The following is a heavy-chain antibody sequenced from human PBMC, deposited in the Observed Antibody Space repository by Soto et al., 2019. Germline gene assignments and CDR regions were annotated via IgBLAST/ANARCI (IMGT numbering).Heavy chain of an antibody. CDR3: ARTLVRGVIFYGMDV. CDR1: GGSISSYY. CDR2: IYYSGST. Sequence: SETLSLTCTVSGGSISSYYWSWIRQPPGKGLEWIGYIYYSGSTNYNPSLKSRVTISVDTSKNQFSLKLSSVTAADTAVYYCARTLVRGVIFYGMDVWGQGTTVTVSS. D-gene: IGHD3-10*01. J-gene: IGHJ6*02. V-gene: IGHV4-59*01.